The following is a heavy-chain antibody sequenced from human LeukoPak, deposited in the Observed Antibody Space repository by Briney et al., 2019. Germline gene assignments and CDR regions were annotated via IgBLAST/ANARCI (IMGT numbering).Heavy chain of an antibody. V-gene: IGHV4-61*02. J-gene: IGHJ3*02. CDR1: GGSISSGSYY. Sequence: SETLSLTCTVSGGSISSGSYYWSWIRQPAWKGLEWIGRIYTSGSTNYNPSLKSRVTISVDTSKNQFSLKLSSVTAADTAVYYCARARDYSDAFDIWGQGTMVTVSS. D-gene: IGHD4-11*01. CDR2: IYTSGST. CDR3: ARARDYSDAFDI.